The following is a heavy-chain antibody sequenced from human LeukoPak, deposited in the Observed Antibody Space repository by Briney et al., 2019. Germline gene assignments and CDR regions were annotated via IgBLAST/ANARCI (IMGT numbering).Heavy chain of an antibody. V-gene: IGHV3-30*04. J-gene: IGHJ5*02. D-gene: IGHD3-3*02. CDR2: ISYDGNKK. Sequence: GGSLRLSCAASGFTFSSYAMHWVRQAPGKGLEWVAVISYDGNKKYYADSVKGRFTISRDNSKNTLSLQMNSLRAEDTAVYYCAKDTWGILGEAFTSGTFDRWGQGTLVTVSS. CDR3: AKDTWGILGEAFTSGTFDR. CDR1: GFTFSSYA.